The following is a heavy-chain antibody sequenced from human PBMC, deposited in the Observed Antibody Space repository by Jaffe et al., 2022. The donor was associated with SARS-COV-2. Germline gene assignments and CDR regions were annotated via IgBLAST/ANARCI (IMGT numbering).Heavy chain of an antibody. V-gene: IGHV3-9*01. D-gene: IGHD3-9*01. CDR1: GFTFDDYA. J-gene: IGHJ4*02. Sequence: EVQLVESGGGLVQPGRSLRLSCAASGFTFDDYAMHWVRQAPGKGLEWVSGISWNSGSIGYADSVKGRFTISRDNAKNSLYLQMNSLRAEDTALYYCAKDILDYDILTGYLDYWGQGTLVTVSS. CDR2: ISWNSGSI. CDR3: AKDILDYDILTGYLDY.